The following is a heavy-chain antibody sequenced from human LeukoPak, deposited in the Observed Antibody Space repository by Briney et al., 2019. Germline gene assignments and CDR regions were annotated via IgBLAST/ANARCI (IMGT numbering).Heavy chain of an antibody. Sequence: GESPKISCNGSGYSFTNYWIGLVPQIPRKGMEWMGIIYPGDSDTRYSASFQGQVTISADKSISTAFLQWSSLESSDTAMYYCAMTGDDSGCLDYWGQGTLVTVSS. D-gene: IGHD6-19*01. CDR2: IYPGDSDT. CDR1: GYSFTNYW. J-gene: IGHJ4*02. V-gene: IGHV5-51*01. CDR3: AMTGDDSGCLDY.